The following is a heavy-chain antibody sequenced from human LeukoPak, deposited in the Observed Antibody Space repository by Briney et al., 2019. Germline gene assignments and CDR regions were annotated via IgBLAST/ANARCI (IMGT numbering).Heavy chain of an antibody. D-gene: IGHD6-19*01. CDR1: GGSISSGGYY. J-gene: IGHJ4*02. CDR3: ARHGAVAGSDY. Sequence: PSETLSLTCTVSGGSISSGGYYWSWIRQPPGKGLEWIGYIYHSGSTYYNPSLKSRVTISVDTSKNQFSLKLSSVTAADTAVYYCARHGAVAGSDYWGQGTLVTVSS. CDR2: IYHSGST. V-gene: IGHV4-30-2*01.